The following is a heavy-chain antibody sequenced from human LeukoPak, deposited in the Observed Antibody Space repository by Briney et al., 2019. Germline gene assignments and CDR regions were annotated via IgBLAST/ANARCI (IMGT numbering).Heavy chain of an antibody. V-gene: IGHV3-23*01. Sequence: PGGSLRLSCAASGFSFSDYYMTWVRQAPGKGLEWVSGISGSGGRIYYADSVKGRFTISRDNSKNTLYLRMNSLRVEDTAIYYCAKQTTVTSPLDYWGQGTLVTVSS. CDR1: GFSFSDYY. J-gene: IGHJ4*02. CDR2: ISGSGGRI. CDR3: AKQTTVTSPLDY. D-gene: IGHD4-17*01.